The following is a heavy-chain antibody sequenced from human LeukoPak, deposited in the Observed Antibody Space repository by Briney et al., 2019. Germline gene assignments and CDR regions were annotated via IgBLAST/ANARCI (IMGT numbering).Heavy chain of an antibody. Sequence: GGSLRLSCAASGFTFSSYGMHWVRQAPGKGLEWVAVISYDGSNKYYADSVKGRFTISRDNSKNTLYLQMNSLRAEDTAAYYCARERDSRGYWGQGTLVTVSS. CDR1: GFTFSSYG. D-gene: IGHD3-22*01. V-gene: IGHV3-30*03. J-gene: IGHJ4*02. CDR2: ISYDGSNK. CDR3: ARERDSRGY.